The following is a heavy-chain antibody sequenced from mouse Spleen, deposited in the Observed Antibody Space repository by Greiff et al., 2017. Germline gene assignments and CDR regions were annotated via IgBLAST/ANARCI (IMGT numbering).Heavy chain of an antibody. Sequence: QVQLKQSGAELVRPGTSVKVSCKASGYAFTNYLIEWVKQRPGQGLEWIGVINPGSGGTNYNEKFKGKATLTADKSSSTAYMQLSSLTSEDSAVYFCARDPYYYGIHWYFDVWGTGTTVTVSS. CDR2: INPGSGGT. CDR3: ARDPYYYGIHWYFDV. J-gene: IGHJ1*03. CDR1: GYAFTNYL. D-gene: IGHD1-1*01. V-gene: IGHV1-54*01.